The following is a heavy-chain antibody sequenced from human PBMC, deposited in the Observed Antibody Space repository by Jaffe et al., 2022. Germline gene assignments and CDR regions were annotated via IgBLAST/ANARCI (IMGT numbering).Heavy chain of an antibody. J-gene: IGHJ1*01. CDR3: ARDPPQHYSDGSGFYPFQM. D-gene: IGHD3-22*01. Sequence: EVKLEESGGRLVQPGGSLRLSCAASGFTVSSNYMSWARQAPGKGLEWVSVIYSGGGTDYADSVKGRFTISRDNSKNTLYLQMTNVTVEDTGFYYCARDPPQHYSDGSGFYPFQMWGQGTLVTVSS. V-gene: IGHV3-66*02. CDR2: IYSGGGT. CDR1: GFTVSSNY.